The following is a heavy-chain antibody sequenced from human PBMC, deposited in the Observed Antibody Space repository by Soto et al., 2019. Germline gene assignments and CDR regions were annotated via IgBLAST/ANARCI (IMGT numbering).Heavy chain of an antibody. J-gene: IGHJ6*02. Sequence: QVQLVQSGAEVKKPGSSVTVSCKASGGTFSSYAISWVRQAPGQGLEWMGGIIPIFGTANYAQKFQGRVTITADESTSTAYMELSSLRSEDTAVYYCAYSSSWYGNYYYGMDVWGQGTTVAVSS. V-gene: IGHV1-69*01. CDR2: IIPIFGTA. D-gene: IGHD6-13*01. CDR3: AYSSSWYGNYYYGMDV. CDR1: GGTFSSYA.